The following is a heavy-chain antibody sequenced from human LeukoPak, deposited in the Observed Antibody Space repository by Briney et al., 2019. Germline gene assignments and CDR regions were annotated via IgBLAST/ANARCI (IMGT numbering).Heavy chain of an antibody. V-gene: IGHV3-23*01. CDR3: ARLYCSGGSCYSVDY. Sequence: GGSLRLSCAASGFTFTNYAMSWVRQAPGMGLEWVSGISGSDSGTYYADSVKGRFTISRDNSRNTLYLQIDSLRAEDTAVYYCARLYCSGGSCYSVDYWGQGTLVTVSS. CDR2: ISGSDSGT. J-gene: IGHJ4*02. D-gene: IGHD2-15*01. CDR1: GFTFTNYA.